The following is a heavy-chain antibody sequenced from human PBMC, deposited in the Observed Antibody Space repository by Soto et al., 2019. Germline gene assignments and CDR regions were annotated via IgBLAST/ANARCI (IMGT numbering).Heavy chain of an antibody. CDR2: IWSAGLT. D-gene: IGHD2-15*01. CDR3: ARELPPDL. V-gene: IGHV3-53*01. CDR1: GFTVSSNY. J-gene: IGHJ5*02. Sequence: GGSLRLSCAASGFTVSSNYMNWVRQAPGKGLEWVSIIWSAGLTYYADSVRGRFTISRDISKNILFLQMNNLRAEDSAIYYCARELPPDLWGQGTLVTVSS.